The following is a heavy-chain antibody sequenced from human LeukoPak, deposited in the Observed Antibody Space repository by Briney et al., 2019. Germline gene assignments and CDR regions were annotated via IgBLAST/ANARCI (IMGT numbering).Heavy chain of an antibody. CDR2: MYNRGST. CDR1: GGSISRGSYY. Sequence: PSETLSLTCIVSGGSISRGSYYWSWIRQPAGKGLEWIGRMYNRGSTNYNPSLRSRVTISVDTSKNQFSLKLSSVTAADTAVYYCARVIEYYYYMDVWGKGTTVTVSS. J-gene: IGHJ6*03. D-gene: IGHD5-24*01. V-gene: IGHV4-61*02. CDR3: ARVIEYYYYMDV.